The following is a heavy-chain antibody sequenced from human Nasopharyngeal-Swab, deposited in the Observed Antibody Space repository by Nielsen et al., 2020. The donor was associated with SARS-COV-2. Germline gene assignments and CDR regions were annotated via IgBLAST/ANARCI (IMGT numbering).Heavy chain of an antibody. J-gene: IGHJ6*03. CDR3: VRDSGGIVVVPAAPWHYMDV. V-gene: IGHV1-69*13. CDR2: IIPIFGTA. D-gene: IGHD2-2*01. Sequence: SVKVSCKASGGTFSSYAISWVRQAPGQGLEWMGGIIPIFGTANYAQKFQGRVTITADESTSTAYMELSSLRSEDTAVYYCVRDSGGIVVVPAAPWHYMDVWGKGTTVTVSS. CDR1: GGTFSSYA.